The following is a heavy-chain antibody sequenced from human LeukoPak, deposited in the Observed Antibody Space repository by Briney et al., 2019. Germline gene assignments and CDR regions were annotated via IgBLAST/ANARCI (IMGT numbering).Heavy chain of an antibody. Sequence: ASVTVSCKASGGTFSSYAISWVRQAPGQGLEWMGGFDPEDGETIYAQKFQGRVTMTEDTSTDTAYMELSSLRSEDTAVYYCATATSYYYYGMDVWGQGTTVTVSS. CDR3: ATATSYYYYGMDV. CDR1: GGTFSSYA. V-gene: IGHV1-24*01. CDR2: FDPEDGET. J-gene: IGHJ6*02.